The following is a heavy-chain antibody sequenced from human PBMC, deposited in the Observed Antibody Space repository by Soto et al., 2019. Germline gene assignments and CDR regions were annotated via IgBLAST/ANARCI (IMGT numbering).Heavy chain of an antibody. CDR2: IYPGDSKT. D-gene: IGHD3-3*01. Sequence: GESLKISCKGSGFSFTTYWIAWVRQMPGKGLEWMGIIYPGDSKTTYSPSFQGQVTISADKSISTAYLQWSSLKASDTAMYYCARHAYDFWSGHPNPRYYYGMDVWGQGTTVTVSS. CDR1: GFSFTTYW. V-gene: IGHV5-51*01. J-gene: IGHJ6*02. CDR3: ARHAYDFWSGHPNPRYYYGMDV.